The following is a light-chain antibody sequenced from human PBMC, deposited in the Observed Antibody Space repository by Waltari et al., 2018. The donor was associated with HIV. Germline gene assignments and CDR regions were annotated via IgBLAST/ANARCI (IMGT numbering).Light chain of an antibody. Sequence: SYELTQPPSVSVSPGQTASITCSGDKLGDKYACWYQQKPGQYPVLVIYQDSKRPSGIPERFSGSTSGNTATLTISGTQAMDEADYYCQAWDSSTRVVFGGGTKLTVL. V-gene: IGLV3-1*01. CDR2: QDS. CDR3: QAWDSSTRVV. J-gene: IGLJ2*01. CDR1: KLGDKY.